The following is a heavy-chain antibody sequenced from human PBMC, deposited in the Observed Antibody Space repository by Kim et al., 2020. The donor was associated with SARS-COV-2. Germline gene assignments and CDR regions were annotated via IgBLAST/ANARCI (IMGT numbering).Heavy chain of an antibody. Sequence: GGSLRLSCAASGFTFSSYSMNWVRQAPGEGLEWVSSISSSSSYIYYADSVKGRFTISRDNAKNSLYLQMNSLRAEDTAVYYCARDEGKQQLVLDYWGQGTLVTVSS. CDR1: GFTFSSYS. CDR2: ISSSSSYI. V-gene: IGHV3-21*01. J-gene: IGHJ4*02. CDR3: ARDEGKQQLVLDY. D-gene: IGHD6-13*01.